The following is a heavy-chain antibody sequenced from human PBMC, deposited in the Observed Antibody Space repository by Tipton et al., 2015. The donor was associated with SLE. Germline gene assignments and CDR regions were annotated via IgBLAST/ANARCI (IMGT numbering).Heavy chain of an antibody. Sequence: TLSLTCTVSGGSISSGTYYWSWIRQPAGKGLEWIGRIFTRGSTNENLSLKSRVTISKDTSKNQFSLNLSSVTAADTAVYYCARTLPDSSGLAFDHWGQGILVTVSS. V-gene: IGHV4-61*02. J-gene: IGHJ4*02. D-gene: IGHD3-22*01. CDR1: GGSISSGTYY. CDR2: IFTRGST. CDR3: ARTLPDSSGLAFDH.